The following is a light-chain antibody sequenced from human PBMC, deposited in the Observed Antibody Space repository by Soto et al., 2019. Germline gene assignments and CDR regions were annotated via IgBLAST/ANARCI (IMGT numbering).Light chain of an antibody. Sequence: NVVTQCRGTLSLSPGERATLSCRASQSVSSSYLAWYQQKPGQAPRRLIYGASSRATGIPDRFSGSGSGTDFTLAISSLHPDDFAPYNCQQYSSFWTFGQGTKVDNK. J-gene: IGKJ1*01. V-gene: IGKV3-20*01. CDR1: QSVSSSY. CDR2: GAS. CDR3: QQYSSFWT.